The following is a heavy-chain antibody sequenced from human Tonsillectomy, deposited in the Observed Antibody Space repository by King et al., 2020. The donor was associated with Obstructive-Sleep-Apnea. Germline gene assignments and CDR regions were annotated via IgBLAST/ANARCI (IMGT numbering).Heavy chain of an antibody. V-gene: IGHV4-59*08. CDR1: GGSISSYY. CDR2: IYYSGST. CDR3: ARPRWLQSPGAAFDI. Sequence: QLQESGPGLVKPSETLSLTCTVSGGSISSYYWSWIRQPPGKGLEWIGYIYYSGSTNYNPSLKSRVTISVDTSKNQFSLKLSSVTAADTAVYYWARPRWLQSPGAAFDIWGQGTMVTVSS. J-gene: IGHJ3*02. D-gene: IGHD5-24*01.